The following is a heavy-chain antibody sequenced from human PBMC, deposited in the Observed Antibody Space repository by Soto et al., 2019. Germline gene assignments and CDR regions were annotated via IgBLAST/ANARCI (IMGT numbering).Heavy chain of an antibody. CDR2: IYYSGST. CDR1: GGSVSSVRYY. CDR3: ATDRASSDSDGSAGTFDI. J-gene: IGHJ3*02. V-gene: IGHV4-61*01. Sequence: QVQLQESGPGLVKPSETLSLTCTVSGGSVSSVRYYWSWIRQPPGKGLEWIGYIYYSGSTNYNPSLKSRVTISVDTSKNQFSLKLSSVTAADTAVSYCATDRASSDSDGSAGTFDIWGQGTIVTVSS. D-gene: IGHD3-22*01.